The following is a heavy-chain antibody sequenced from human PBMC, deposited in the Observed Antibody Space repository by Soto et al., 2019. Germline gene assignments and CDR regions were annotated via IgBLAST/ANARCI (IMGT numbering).Heavy chain of an antibody. Sequence: GGSLRLSCAASGFTVSSNYMSWVRQAPGKGLEWVSVIYSGGSTYYADSVKGRFTISRQNSKNTLYLQMNSLRAEDTAVYYCARGVEMATIEAFDIWGQGTMVTVSS. V-gene: IGHV3-66*01. CDR2: IYSGGST. D-gene: IGHD5-12*01. CDR1: GFTVSSNY. CDR3: ARGVEMATIEAFDI. J-gene: IGHJ3*02.